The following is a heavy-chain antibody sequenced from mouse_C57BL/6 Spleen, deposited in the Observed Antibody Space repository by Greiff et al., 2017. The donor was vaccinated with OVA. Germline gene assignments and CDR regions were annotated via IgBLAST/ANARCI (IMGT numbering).Heavy chain of an antibody. V-gene: IGHV5-16*01. CDR3: ARDPVGHWYFDV. CDR1: GFTFSDYY. CDR2: INYDGSST. J-gene: IGHJ1*03. Sequence: DVHLVESEGGLVQPGSSMKLSCTASGFTFSDYYMAWVRQVPEKGLEWVANINYDGSSTYYLDSLKSRFIISRDNAKNILYLQMSSLKSEDTATYYCARDPVGHWYFDVWGTGTTVTVSS. D-gene: IGHD1-1*01.